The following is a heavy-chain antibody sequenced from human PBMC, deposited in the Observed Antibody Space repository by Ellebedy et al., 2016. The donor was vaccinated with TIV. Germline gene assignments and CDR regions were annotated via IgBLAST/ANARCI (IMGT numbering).Heavy chain of an antibody. CDR2: IYSGGST. CDR1: GFTVSSNY. D-gene: IGHD2-21*02. V-gene: IGHV3-66*01. CDR3: ARGLAYCGGDCTYYFDY. Sequence: GESLKISXAASGFTVSSNYMSWVRQAPGKGLEWVSVIYSGGSTYYADSVKGRFTISRDNSKNTLYLQMNSLRAEDTAVYYCARGLAYCGGDCTYYFDYWGQGTLVTVSS. J-gene: IGHJ4*02.